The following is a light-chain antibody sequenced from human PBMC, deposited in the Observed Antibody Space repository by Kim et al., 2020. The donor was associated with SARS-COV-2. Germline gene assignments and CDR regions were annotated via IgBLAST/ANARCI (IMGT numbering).Light chain of an antibody. CDR1: RIGAKS. CDR2: RDR. V-gene: IGLV3-9*01. CDR3: HVWDSNTAV. Sequence: SVALGQTARSTCGGSRIGAKSVHWYQQKPGQAPVLVIYRDRNRPAGIPERFSGSNSGNTATLTISRAQAGDEADYYCHVWDSNTAVFGGGTQLTVL. J-gene: IGLJ3*02.